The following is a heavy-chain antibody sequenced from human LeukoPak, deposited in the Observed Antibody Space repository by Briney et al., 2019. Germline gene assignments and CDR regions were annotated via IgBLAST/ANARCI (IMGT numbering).Heavy chain of an antibody. CDR1: GYSITSGFY. J-gene: IGHJ4*02. CDR3: ARVRYGSGSYWGFFDY. CDR2: IHHSGST. Sequence: SETLSLTCTVSGYSITSGFYWGWIRQPPGKGLEWIGTIHHSGSTNYNPSLKSRVTMSVDTSKNQFSLKLSSVTAADTAVYYCARVRYGSGSYWGFFDYWGQGTLVTVSS. D-gene: IGHD3-10*01. V-gene: IGHV4-38-2*02.